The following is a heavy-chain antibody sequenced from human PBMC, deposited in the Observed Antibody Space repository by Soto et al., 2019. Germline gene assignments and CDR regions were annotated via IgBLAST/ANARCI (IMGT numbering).Heavy chain of an antibody. CDR3: ARQIYDSDTGPNFQYYFDS. CDR2: IDPSDSQT. V-gene: IGHV5-10-1*01. D-gene: IGHD3-22*01. Sequence: GESLKISCKGSGYSFAGYWITWVRQKPGKGLEWMGRIDPSDSQTYYSPSLRGHVTISVTKSITTVFLQWSSLRASDTAMYYCARQIYDSDTGPNFQYYFDSWGQGTPVTVSS. J-gene: IGHJ4*02. CDR1: GYSFAGYW.